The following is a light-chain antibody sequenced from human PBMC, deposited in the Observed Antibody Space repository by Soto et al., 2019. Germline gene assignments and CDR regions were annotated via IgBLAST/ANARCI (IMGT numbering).Light chain of an antibody. CDR3: SSYTSSSTLV. Sequence: QSALTQPASVSGSPGQSITISCTGTSSDIGAYNYVSWYQQHPGKAPELMIYDVSNRPSGVSNRFSGSKSGNTASLTISGIQAEDEADYYCSSYTSSSTLVFGGGPKLTVL. J-gene: IGLJ2*01. V-gene: IGLV2-14*01. CDR2: DVS. CDR1: SSDIGAYNY.